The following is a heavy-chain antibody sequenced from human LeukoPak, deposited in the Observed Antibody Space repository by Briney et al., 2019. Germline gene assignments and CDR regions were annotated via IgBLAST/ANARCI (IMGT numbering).Heavy chain of an antibody. D-gene: IGHD1-26*01. CDR3: ARVKYSGSYYGVDY. J-gene: IGHJ4*02. CDR1: GDSISSADCY. V-gene: IGHV4-30-4*08. CDR2: IYYSGST. Sequence: SETLSLTCTVSGDSISSADCYWSWIRQPPGKGLEWIGYIYYSGSTYYNPSLKSRVIISADTSKNQFSLKLSSVTAADTAVYYCARVKYSGSYYGVDYWGQGTLVTVSS.